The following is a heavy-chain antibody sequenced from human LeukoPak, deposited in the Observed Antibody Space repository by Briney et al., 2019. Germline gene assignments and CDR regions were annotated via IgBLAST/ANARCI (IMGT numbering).Heavy chain of an antibody. CDR3: AREYTAMAFDY. J-gene: IGHJ4*02. D-gene: IGHD5-18*01. V-gene: IGHV3-48*03. Sequence: PGGSLRLSCAASGFTFSSYEMNWVRQAPGKGLEWVSYISSSGSTIYYADSVKGRFTISRDNAKNSLYLQMNSPRAEDTAVYYCAREYTAMAFDYWGQGTLVTVSS. CDR2: ISSSGSTI. CDR1: GFTFSSYE.